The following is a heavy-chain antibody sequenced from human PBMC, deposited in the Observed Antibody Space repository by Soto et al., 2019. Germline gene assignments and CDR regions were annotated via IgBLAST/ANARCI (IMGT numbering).Heavy chain of an antibody. CDR2: IYPGDSET. J-gene: IGHJ3*02. V-gene: IGHV5-51*01. Sequence: PGESLKISCKGSGYSFATYWIAWVRQMPGKGLEWMGIIYPGDSETRYSPSFQGQVTISADKSISTAYLQWSSLKASDTAMYYCARQHGGNPVAGRADAFDIWGQGTMVT. D-gene: IGHD2-15*01. CDR3: ARQHGGNPVAGRADAFDI. CDR1: GYSFATYW.